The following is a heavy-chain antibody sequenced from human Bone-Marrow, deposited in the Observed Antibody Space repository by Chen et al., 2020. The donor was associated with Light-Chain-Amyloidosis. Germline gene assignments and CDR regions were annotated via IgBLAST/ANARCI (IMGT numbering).Heavy chain of an antibody. J-gene: IGHJ6*02. CDR3: ARHETKVVAVAAKYYYYYYGMDV. Sequence: QLQLQESGPGLVKPSETLSLTCTVSGGSISSSSYYWGWIRQPPGKGLEWIGSIYCSGSTYYNPSLKSRVTISVDTSKNQFSLKLSSVTAADTAVYYCARHETKVVAVAAKYYYYYYGMDVWGQGTTVTVSS. V-gene: IGHV4-39*01. D-gene: IGHD6-19*01. CDR1: GGSISSSSYY. CDR2: IYCSGST.